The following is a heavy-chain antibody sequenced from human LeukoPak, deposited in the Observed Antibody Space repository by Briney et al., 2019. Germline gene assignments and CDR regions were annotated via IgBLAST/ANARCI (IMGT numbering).Heavy chain of an antibody. J-gene: IGHJ4*02. CDR2: ISGSSGYT. CDR1: GFTFSDYY. CDR3: ARGHTILTH. V-gene: IGHV3-11*05. D-gene: IGHD5-24*01. Sequence: GGSLRLSCAASGFTFSDYYMSWVRQAPGKGLEWVSYISGSSGYTNYADSVKGRFTISRDNAKSSLYLQMSSLRAEDTAVYYCARGHTILTHWGQGTLVTVSS.